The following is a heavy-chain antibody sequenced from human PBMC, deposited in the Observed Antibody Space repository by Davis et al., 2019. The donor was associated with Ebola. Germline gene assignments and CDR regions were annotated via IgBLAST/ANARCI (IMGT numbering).Heavy chain of an antibody. D-gene: IGHD6-6*01. CDR1: GYSISSVYY. V-gene: IGHV4-38-2*02. CDR3: ARLSGVYSSSSGALYFDL. CDR2: IYHNGNS. Sequence: SETLSLTCTVSGYSISSVYYWGWIRQPPGKGLEWIGSIYHNGNSYYNPSLKSRVTISVDTSKNHFSLKLRSVTAADTAVYYCARLSGVYSSSSGALYFDLWGRGTLVTVSS. J-gene: IGHJ2*01.